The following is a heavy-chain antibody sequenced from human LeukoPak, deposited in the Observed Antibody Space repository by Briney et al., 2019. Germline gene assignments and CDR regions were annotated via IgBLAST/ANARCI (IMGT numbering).Heavy chain of an antibody. J-gene: IGHJ4*02. CDR2: IYSGGST. CDR3: ARDLGSGVDY. CDR1: GFTFSSYA. D-gene: IGHD3-10*01. V-gene: IGHV3-53*04. Sequence: GGSLRLSCAASGFTFSSYAMSWVRQAPGKGLEWVSVIYSGGSTYYADSVKGRFTISRHNSKNTLYLQMNSLRAEDTAVYYCARDLGSGVDYWGQGTLVTVSS.